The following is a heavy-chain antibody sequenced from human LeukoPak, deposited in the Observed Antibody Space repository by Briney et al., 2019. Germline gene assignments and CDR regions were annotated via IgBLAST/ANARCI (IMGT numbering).Heavy chain of an antibody. V-gene: IGHV4-34*01. CDR3: ARQTDSSGYYYYMDV. CDR1: GGSFSGYY. Sequence: SETLSLTCAVYGGSFSGYYWSWIRQPPGKGLEWIGEINHSGSTNYNPSLKSRVTISVDTSKNQFSLKLSSVTAADTAVYYCARQTDSSGYYYYMDVWGKGTTVTISS. CDR2: INHSGST. J-gene: IGHJ6*03. D-gene: IGHD6-25*01.